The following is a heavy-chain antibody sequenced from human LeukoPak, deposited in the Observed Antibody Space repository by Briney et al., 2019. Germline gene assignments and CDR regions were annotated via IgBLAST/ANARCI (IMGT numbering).Heavy chain of an antibody. Sequence: GASVKVSCKASGYTFTSYGISWVRQAPGQGLEWMGWINAGNSNTKYSQKFQGRVTITRDTSASTAYMELSSLRSEDTAVYYCARVLRSLRYFDSAFDIWGQGTMVTVSS. CDR2: INAGNSNT. V-gene: IGHV1-3*01. D-gene: IGHD3-9*01. CDR1: GYTFTSYG. J-gene: IGHJ3*02. CDR3: ARVLRSLRYFDSAFDI.